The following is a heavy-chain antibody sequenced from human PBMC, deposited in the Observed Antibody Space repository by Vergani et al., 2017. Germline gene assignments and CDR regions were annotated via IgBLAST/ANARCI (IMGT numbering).Heavy chain of an antibody. V-gene: IGHV3-30*18. J-gene: IGHJ6*03. CDR2: ISYDGSNK. CDR1: GFTFSSYG. Sequence: VQLVESGGGLVQPGGSLRLSCAASGFTFSSYGMHWVRQSPGKGLEWVAVISYDGSNKYYADSVKGRFTISRDNSKNTLYLQMNSLRVEDTAVYYCAKAYCSSTSCSFYYYMDVWGKGTTVTVSS. CDR3: AKAYCSSTSCSFYYYMDV. D-gene: IGHD2-2*01.